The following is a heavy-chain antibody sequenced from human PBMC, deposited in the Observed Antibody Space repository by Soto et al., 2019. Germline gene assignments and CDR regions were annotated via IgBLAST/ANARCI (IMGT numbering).Heavy chain of an antibody. D-gene: IGHD5-12*01. CDR1: GGSFSNFG. J-gene: IGHJ4*02. V-gene: IGHV1-69*01. CDR2: IVPVFRRP. Sequence: QVQLVQSGAELKKPGSSVKVSCKASGGSFSNFGISWVRQAPGQGLEWMGGIVPVFRRPNYAQRFRGRLTITADESTSTGYMELISLRSDDTAVYNCAREGSGYNFWGQGTQVTVSS. CDR3: AREGSGYNF.